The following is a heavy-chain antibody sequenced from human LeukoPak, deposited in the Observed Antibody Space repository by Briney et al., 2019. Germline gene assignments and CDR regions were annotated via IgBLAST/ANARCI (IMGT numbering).Heavy chain of an antibody. CDR2: IYYSGST. CDR3: ARVDLDSSGYYYVEGPFDY. CDR1: GGALISSNW. Sequence: SETLSLTCAVSGGALISSNWWSWVRQPPGKGLEWIGEIYYSGSTNYNPSLKSRITISVDTSKNQFSLKLSSVTAADTAVYYCARVDLDSSGYYYVEGPFDYWGQGTLVTVSS. J-gene: IGHJ4*02. D-gene: IGHD3-22*01. V-gene: IGHV4-4*02.